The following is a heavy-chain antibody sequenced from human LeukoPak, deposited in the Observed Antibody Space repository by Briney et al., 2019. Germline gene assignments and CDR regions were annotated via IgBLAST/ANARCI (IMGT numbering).Heavy chain of an antibody. D-gene: IGHD4-17*01. CDR3: ARLGGYGDYVSSGGYYYYGMDV. CDR1: GYSFTSYW. Sequence: GESLQISCKGSGYSFTSYWIGWVRQLPGKGLEWMGIIYPGDSDARYSPSFQGQVTISADKSISTAYLQWSSLNASDTAMYYCARLGGYGDYVSSGGYYYYGMDVWGQGTTVTVSS. J-gene: IGHJ6*02. V-gene: IGHV5-51*01. CDR2: IYPGDSDA.